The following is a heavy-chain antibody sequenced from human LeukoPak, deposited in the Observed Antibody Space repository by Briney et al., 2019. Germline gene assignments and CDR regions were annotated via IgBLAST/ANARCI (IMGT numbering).Heavy chain of an antibody. Sequence: SETLSLTCTVSGGSISGYYWSWIRQPPGKGLEWIGYIYYSGNSNYNPSLKSRVTISADTSKNQFSLNLSSVTAADTAVYYCARGPTSYFDLWGRGTLVTVSS. V-gene: IGHV4-59*12. CDR3: ARGPTSYFDL. CDR2: IYYSGNS. CDR1: GGSISGYY. J-gene: IGHJ2*01.